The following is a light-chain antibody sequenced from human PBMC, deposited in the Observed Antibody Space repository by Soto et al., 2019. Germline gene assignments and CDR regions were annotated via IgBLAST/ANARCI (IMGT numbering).Light chain of an antibody. J-gene: IGKJ4*01. Sequence: DFQMTQSPSSLSASVGDRVTITCRASQGINNHLAWFQQKPGKVPKVLIYAASTLQSGVPSRFSGSGSGTDFTFTISSLQPEDVATYYCQNYNSAPPAVTFGGGTKVEIK. CDR1: QGINNH. CDR3: QNYNSAPPAVT. V-gene: IGKV1-27*01. CDR2: AAS.